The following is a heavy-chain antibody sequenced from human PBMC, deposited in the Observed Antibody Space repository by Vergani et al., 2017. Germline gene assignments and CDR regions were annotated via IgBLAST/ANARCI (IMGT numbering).Heavy chain of an antibody. CDR1: GFSFSSHA. V-gene: IGHV3-30*18. Sequence: QVQLAESGGGRVQPGRSLRLSCAVSGFSFSSHAIHWVRQAPGKGLEWVAVISNDGSKKYYADSVKGRFTISRDNSKNTLDLHMNSLRTQDAAVYYCAKEGSDTSGSLQYNFSMDVWGKGTTVTVS. CDR2: ISNDGSKK. CDR3: AKEGSDTSGSLQYNFSMDV. D-gene: IGHD3-10*01. J-gene: IGHJ6*03.